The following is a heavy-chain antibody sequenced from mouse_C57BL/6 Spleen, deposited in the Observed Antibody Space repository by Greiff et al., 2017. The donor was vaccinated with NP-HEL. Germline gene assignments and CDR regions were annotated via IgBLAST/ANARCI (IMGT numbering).Heavy chain of an antibody. D-gene: IGHD2-4*01. V-gene: IGHV1-81*01. J-gene: IGHJ4*01. CDR1: GYTFTSYG. CDR2: IYPRSGNT. CDR3: AQVYYDYDGYYAMDY. Sequence: QVQLQQSGAELARPGASVKLSCKASGYTFTSYGISWVKQRPGQGLEWIGEIYPRSGNTYYNEKFKGKATLTADKSSSTADMGLRSLTSDDSAVYFCAQVYYDYDGYYAMDYWGQGTSVTVSS.